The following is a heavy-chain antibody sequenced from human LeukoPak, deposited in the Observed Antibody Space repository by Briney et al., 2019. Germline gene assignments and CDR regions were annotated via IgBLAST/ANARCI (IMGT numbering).Heavy chain of an antibody. CDR1: GFPFSSYS. D-gene: IGHD3-3*01. CDR2: ISSTTTTI. Sequence: GGSLRLSCAASGFPFSSYSMNWLRQAPAKGLEWVSYISSTTTTIYYADSVKGRFTISRDNAKSSLYLQMNSLTDEDTAVYYCARGWREFYFEYWGQGNLVTVSS. J-gene: IGHJ4*02. CDR3: ARGWREFYFEY. V-gene: IGHV3-48*02.